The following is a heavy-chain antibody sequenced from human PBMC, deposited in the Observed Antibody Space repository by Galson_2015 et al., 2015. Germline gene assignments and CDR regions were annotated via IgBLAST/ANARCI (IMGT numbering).Heavy chain of an antibody. CDR1: GFTFSSYS. V-gene: IGHV3-48*02. J-gene: IGHJ5*02. CDR3: ARDWGNYVRFDP. D-gene: IGHD4-11*01. Sequence: SLRLSCAASGFTFSSYSMNWVRQAPGKGLEWVSYISSSSRTIFYADSLKGRFTISRDNAKNSLYLQINSLRDGDTAVYYCARDWGNYVRFDPWGQGTLVTVSS. CDR2: ISSSSRTI.